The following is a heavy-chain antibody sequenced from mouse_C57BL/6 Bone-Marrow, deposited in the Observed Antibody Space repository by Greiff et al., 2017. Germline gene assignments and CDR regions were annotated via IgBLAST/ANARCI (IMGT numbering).Heavy chain of an antibody. V-gene: IGHV5-17*01. CDR3: ARTGTGYYAMDY. CDR2: ISSGSSTI. CDR1: GFTFSDYG. J-gene: IGHJ4*01. D-gene: IGHD4-1*01. Sequence: EVKVVESGGGLVKPGGSLKLSCAASGFTFSDYGMNWVRQAPEKGLEWVAYISSGSSTIYYADTVKGRFTISRDNAKNTLFLQMTSLRSEDTAMYYCARTGTGYYAMDYWGQGASVTVSS.